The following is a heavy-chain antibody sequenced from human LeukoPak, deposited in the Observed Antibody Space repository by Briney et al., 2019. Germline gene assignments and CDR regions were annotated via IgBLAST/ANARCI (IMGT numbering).Heavy chain of an antibody. J-gene: IGHJ6*02. V-gene: IGHV1-3*01. Sequence: GASVKVSCKASGYTFISYAIHWVRQAPGQRLEWMGWINAGNGNTKYSQKFQGRVTITRDTSATTAYMELSSLRSEDTAVYYCARGIDDYYGSGRGSYYYYGMDVWGQGTTVTVSS. D-gene: IGHD3-10*01. CDR1: GYTFISYA. CDR3: ARGIDDYYGSGRGSYYYYGMDV. CDR2: INAGNGNT.